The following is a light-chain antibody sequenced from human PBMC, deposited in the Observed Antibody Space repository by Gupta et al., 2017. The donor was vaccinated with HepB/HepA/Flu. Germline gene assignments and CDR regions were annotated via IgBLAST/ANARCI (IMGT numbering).Light chain of an antibody. Sequence: QSVLTQPPSASVTPGQPVTISCSGSSSNIGTNYLYWFQQLPGTAPKLLIYRNNQRPSGVPDRFSGSKSGTSASLAISGRRSEDEAEYYCAAWDDSLSGHVVFGGGTKLTVL. CDR3: AAWDDSLSGHVV. CDR2: RNN. V-gene: IGLV1-47*01. CDR1: SSNIGTNY. J-gene: IGLJ2*01.